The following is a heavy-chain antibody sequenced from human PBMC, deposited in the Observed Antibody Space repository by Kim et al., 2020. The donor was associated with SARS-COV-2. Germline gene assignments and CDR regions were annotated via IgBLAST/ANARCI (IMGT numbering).Heavy chain of an antibody. J-gene: IGHJ6*02. CDR2: INSDGSST. Sequence: GGSLRLSCVASGFTFSSYWMHWVRQAPGKGLVWVSRINSDGSSTSYADSVKGRFTISRDNAKNTLYLQMNSLRAEDTAVYYCARPVGDCSGGSCYYYYYGMDVWGQGTTVTVSS. V-gene: IGHV3-74*01. CDR3: ARPVGDCSGGSCYYYYYGMDV. CDR1: GFTFSSYW. D-gene: IGHD2-15*01.